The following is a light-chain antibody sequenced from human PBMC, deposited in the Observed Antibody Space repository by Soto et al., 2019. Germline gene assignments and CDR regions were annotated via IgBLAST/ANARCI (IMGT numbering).Light chain of an antibody. CDR2: GTS. CDR1: QSISTTY. J-gene: IGKJ2*01. CDR3: QQYGTSPYT. V-gene: IGKV3-20*01. Sequence: EIVVTQSPGTLSLSPGDRATLSCRASQSISTTYLAWYQQRPGQAPRLLIYGTSSRATGIPDRFSGSGSATDFTLTINRLEPEDFALYYCQQYGTSPYTFGKGNKLEIK.